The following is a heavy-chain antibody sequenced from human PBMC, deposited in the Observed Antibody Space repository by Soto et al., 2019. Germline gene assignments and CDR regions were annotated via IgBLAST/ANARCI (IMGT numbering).Heavy chain of an antibody. D-gene: IGHD1-20*01. CDR2: FDPEDGGT. CDR3: ATDPLGNWNDRDEDY. CDR1: GYTLTELS. V-gene: IGHV1-24*01. Sequence: ASVKVSCKVSGYTLTELSMHWVRQAPGKGLEWMGGFDPEDGGTIYAQKFQGRVTMTEDTSTDTAYIELSSLRSEDTAVYYCATDPLGNWNDRDEDYWGQGTLVTVS. J-gene: IGHJ4*02.